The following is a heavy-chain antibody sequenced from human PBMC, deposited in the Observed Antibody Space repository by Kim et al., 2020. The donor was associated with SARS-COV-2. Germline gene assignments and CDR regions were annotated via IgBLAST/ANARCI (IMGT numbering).Heavy chain of an antibody. J-gene: IGHJ4*02. Sequence: DSVKGRFTISRDNSKNTLCLQMNSLRAEDTAVYYCATPRSTIAAAGEFDYWGQGTLVTVSS. V-gene: IGHV3-23*01. D-gene: IGHD6-13*01. CDR3: ATPRSTIAAAGEFDY.